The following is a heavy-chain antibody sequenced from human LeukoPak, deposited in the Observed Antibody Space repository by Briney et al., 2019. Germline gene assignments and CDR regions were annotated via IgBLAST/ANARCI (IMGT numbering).Heavy chain of an antibody. CDR2: INPSGGST. Sequence: ASVKVSCKASGYTFTSYYMHWVRQAPGQGLEWMGIINPSGGSTSYAQKFQGRVTMTRDTSTSTVYMELGSLRSEDTAVYYCARDSYDSSGYPEYFQHWGQGTLVTVSS. CDR1: GYTFTSYY. J-gene: IGHJ1*01. CDR3: ARDSYDSSGYPEYFQH. V-gene: IGHV1-46*01. D-gene: IGHD3-22*01.